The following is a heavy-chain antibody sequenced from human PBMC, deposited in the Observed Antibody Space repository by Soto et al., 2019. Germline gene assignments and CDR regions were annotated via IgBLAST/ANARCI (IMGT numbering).Heavy chain of an antibody. V-gene: IGHV3-23*01. CDR1: GFTSSSYD. CDR3: AKATATGGGAFDF. CDR2: ILVDGRT. Sequence: HPGGSLRLSCAASGFTSSSYDMSWFRQAPGKGLEWVSTILVDGRTFYVDSVKGRFTISRDNSRNTVYLQMNSLTAGDTALYYCAKATATGGGAFDFCGQGXVVTVSS. D-gene: IGHD2-8*02. J-gene: IGHJ3*01.